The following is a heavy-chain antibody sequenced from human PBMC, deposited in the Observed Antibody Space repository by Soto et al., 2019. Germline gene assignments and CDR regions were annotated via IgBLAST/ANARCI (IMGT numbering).Heavy chain of an antibody. CDR2: IYFSGTT. CDR3: ARRDRSGFSYWLDT. J-gene: IGHJ5*02. D-gene: IGHD3-22*01. CDR1: GGSISSGDYY. V-gene: IGHV4-31*03. Sequence: SETLSLTCTVSGGSISSGDYYWRWIRQHPGKGLEWIGTIYFSGTTYYNPSLKSRVTISVDTSKNQFSLNLSSVTAADTAVYYCARRDRSGFSYWLDTWGQGTLVTVSS.